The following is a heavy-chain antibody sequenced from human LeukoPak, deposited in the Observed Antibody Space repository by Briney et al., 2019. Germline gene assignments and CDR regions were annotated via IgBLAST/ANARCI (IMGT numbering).Heavy chain of an antibody. D-gene: IGHD6-6*01. CDR3: ASGTPYSSSSLDY. CDR2: ISSDGGLT. V-gene: IGHV3-64*01. Sequence: GGSLRLSCAASGFTFSSYALHWVRQAPGKGLEYVSSISSDGGLTYYANSVKDRFSISRDNSKNTLFLQMGSLRAEDMAVYYCASGTPYSSSSLDYWGQGTLVTVSS. J-gene: IGHJ4*02. CDR1: GFTFSSYA.